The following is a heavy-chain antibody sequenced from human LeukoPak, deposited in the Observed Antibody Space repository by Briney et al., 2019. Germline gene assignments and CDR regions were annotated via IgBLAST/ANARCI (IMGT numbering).Heavy chain of an antibody. CDR2: ISSSSSYI. Sequence: PGGSLRLSCAASGFTFSSYSMNWVRQAPGKGLEWVSSISSSSSYIYYADSVKGRFTISRDNAKNSLYLQMNSLRAEDTAVYYCARDTIAAAHYYYMDVWGKGTTVTVSS. CDR1: GFTFSSYS. J-gene: IGHJ6*03. D-gene: IGHD6-13*01. V-gene: IGHV3-21*01. CDR3: ARDTIAAAHYYYMDV.